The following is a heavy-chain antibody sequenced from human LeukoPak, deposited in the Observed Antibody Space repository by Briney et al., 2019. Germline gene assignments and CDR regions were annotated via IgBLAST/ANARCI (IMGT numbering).Heavy chain of an antibody. Sequence: SETLSLTCTVSGGSISSSSYYWGWIRQPPGKGLEWIGSIYYSGSTYYNPSLKSRVTISVDTSKNQFSLKLSPVTAADTAVYYCARAVGWFDPWGQGTLVTVSS. CDR1: GGSISSSSYY. J-gene: IGHJ5*02. CDR3: ARAVGWFDP. CDR2: IYYSGST. V-gene: IGHV4-39*07.